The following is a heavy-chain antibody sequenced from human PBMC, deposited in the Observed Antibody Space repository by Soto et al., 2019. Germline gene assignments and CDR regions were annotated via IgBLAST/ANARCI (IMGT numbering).Heavy chain of an antibody. D-gene: IGHD2-2*01. CDR3: ARGEKVVSPSPNWFDP. CDR2: INHSGST. CDR1: GGSFSGYY. V-gene: IGHV4-34*01. Sequence: PSETLSLTCAVYGGSFSGYYWSWIRQPPGKGLEWIGEINHSGSTNYNPSLKSRVTISVDTSKNQFSLKLSSVTAADTAVYYCARGEKVVSPSPNWFDPWGQGTLVTVSS. J-gene: IGHJ5*02.